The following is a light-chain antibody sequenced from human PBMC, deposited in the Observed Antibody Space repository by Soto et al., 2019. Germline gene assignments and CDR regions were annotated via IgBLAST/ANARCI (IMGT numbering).Light chain of an antibody. Sequence: QSALTQPPSVSGAPGQRVTISCAGSTSDIGAGNDVHWYQQMPATAPKLLIYGNNNRTSGVPDRFSGSKSGTSASLAITGLQAEDEADYYCQSYDSSLSVVVFGGGTKLTVL. CDR1: TSDIGAGND. CDR3: QSYDSSLSVVV. J-gene: IGLJ2*01. V-gene: IGLV1-40*01. CDR2: GNN.